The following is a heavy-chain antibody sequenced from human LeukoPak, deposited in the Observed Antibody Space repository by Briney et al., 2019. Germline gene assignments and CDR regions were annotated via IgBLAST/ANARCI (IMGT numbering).Heavy chain of an antibody. CDR1: GGSISSYY. CDR3: ARAPIRNPYIVVVPAARRVYYGMDV. Sequence: SETLSLTCTVSGGSISSYYWSWIRQPPGKGLEWIGYIYYSGSTNYNPSLKSRVTISVDTSKNQFSLKLSSVTAADTAVYYCARAPIRNPYIVVVPAARRVYYGMDVWGQGTTVTVSS. J-gene: IGHJ6*02. D-gene: IGHD2-2*01. CDR2: IYYSGST. V-gene: IGHV4-59*12.